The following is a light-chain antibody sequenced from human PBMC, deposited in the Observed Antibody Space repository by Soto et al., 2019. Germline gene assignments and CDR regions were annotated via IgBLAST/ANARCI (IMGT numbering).Light chain of an antibody. V-gene: IGLV1-44*01. J-gene: IGLJ3*02. CDR2: SNN. CDR3: ATWDDSLNGVV. Sequence: QSVLTQPPSASGTPGQRVTISCSGSRSNIGSNTVNWYQQLPGTAPKLLIYSNNHRPSGVPDRFSGSKSGTSASLAISGLQSEDDADYYCATWDDSLNGVVFGGGTKLTVL. CDR1: RSNIGSNT.